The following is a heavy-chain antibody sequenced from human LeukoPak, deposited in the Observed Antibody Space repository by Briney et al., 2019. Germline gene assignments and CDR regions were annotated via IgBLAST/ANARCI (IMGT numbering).Heavy chain of an antibody. D-gene: IGHD2-15*01. J-gene: IGHJ5*02. CDR1: GFTFSSYG. Sequence: GGTLRPSCAASGFTFSSYGMSWVRQAPGKGLEWVSAISGSGGSTYYADSVKGRFTISRDNSKNTLYLQMNSLRAEDTAVYYCAKDRLGSYCSGGSCKNWFDPWGQGTLVTVSS. CDR3: AKDRLGSYCSGGSCKNWFDP. V-gene: IGHV3-23*01. CDR2: ISGSGGST.